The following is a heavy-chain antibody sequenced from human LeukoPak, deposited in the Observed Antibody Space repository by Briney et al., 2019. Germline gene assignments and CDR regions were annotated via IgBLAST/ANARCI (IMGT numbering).Heavy chain of an antibody. CDR2: IKQDGSEK. J-gene: IGHJ4*02. V-gene: IGHV3-7*03. CDR3: AKDITRNSGYDSCFDY. Sequence: GGSLRLSCAASGFTFSSYWMSWVRQAPGKGLEWVANIKQDGSEKYYVDSVKGRFTISRDNSKNSLYLQMNSLRTEDTALYYCAKDITRNSGYDSCFDYWGQGTLVTVSS. D-gene: IGHD5-12*01. CDR1: GFTFSSYW.